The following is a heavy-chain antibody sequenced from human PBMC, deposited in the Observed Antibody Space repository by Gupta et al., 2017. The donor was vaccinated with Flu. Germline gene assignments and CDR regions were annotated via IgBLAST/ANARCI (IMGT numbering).Heavy chain of an antibody. D-gene: IGHD1-26*01. CDR2: MNPSKDNT. V-gene: IGHV1-8*01. CDR3: ARMVGYSAKQVRLDY. CDR1: GYTFTSYD. Sequence: QVQLVQSGAEVKKPGASVKVSCRASGYTFTSYDINWVRQAPGQGLEWMGWMNPSKDNTGYAQKFQGRVTMIRDTSTSTAYMELSSLRSEDTAVYYCARMVGYSAKQVRLDYWGQGTLVTVSS. J-gene: IGHJ4*02.